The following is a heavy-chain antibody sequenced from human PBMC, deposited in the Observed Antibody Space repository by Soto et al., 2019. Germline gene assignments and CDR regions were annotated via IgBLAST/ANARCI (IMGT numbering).Heavy chain of an antibody. CDR2: ISSSSSYI. J-gene: IGHJ6*02. D-gene: IGHD6-13*01. CDR3: ARGIAVAGRGYYGMDV. CDR1: GFTFSSYS. Sequence: EVQLVESGGGLVKPGGSLRLSCAASGFTFSSYSMNWVRQAPGQGLEWVSSISSSSSYIYYADSVKGRFTISRDNAKNSLYLQMNSLRAGDTAVYYCARGIAVAGRGYYGMDVWGQGTTVTVSS. V-gene: IGHV3-21*01.